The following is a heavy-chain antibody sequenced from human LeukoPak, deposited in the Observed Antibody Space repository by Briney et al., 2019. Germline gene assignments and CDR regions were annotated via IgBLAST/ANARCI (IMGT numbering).Heavy chain of an antibody. D-gene: IGHD1-26*01. Sequence: GGSLRLSCAASGFTFSSYAMSWVRQAPGKGLEWVSAISGSGGSTYYADSMKGRFTISRDNSKNTLYLQMNSLRAEDTAVYYCARVGTGSYPIHWGQGTLVTVSS. CDR3: ARVGTGSYPIH. J-gene: IGHJ4*02. CDR2: ISGSGGST. V-gene: IGHV3-23*01. CDR1: GFTFSSYA.